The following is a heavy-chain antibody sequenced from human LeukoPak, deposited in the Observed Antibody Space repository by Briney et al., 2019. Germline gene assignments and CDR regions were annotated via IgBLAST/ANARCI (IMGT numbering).Heavy chain of an antibody. CDR2: IYSGGST. Sequence: GGSLRLSCAASGFTDSSNYMSWVRQGPGKGLEWVSVIYSGGSTYYADSVKGRFTISRDNSKNTLYLQMNSLRAEDTAVYYCARRNYYYYYMDVWGKGTTVTISS. CDR3: ARRNYYYYYMDV. V-gene: IGHV3-53*01. J-gene: IGHJ6*03. CDR1: GFTDSSNY.